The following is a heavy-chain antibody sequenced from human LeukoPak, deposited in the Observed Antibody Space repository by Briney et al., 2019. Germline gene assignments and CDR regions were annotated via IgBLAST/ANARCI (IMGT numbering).Heavy chain of an antibody. Sequence: GGSLRFSCAAYGFTFRCYAMIWVRQAPGKGLEWVSSISSTGSYIYYADSVKGRFTISRDNAENSLYVQMNSLRAEDTAVYYCARGGIAVAVFAFDIWGQGTMVTVSS. V-gene: IGHV3-21*01. CDR2: ISSTGSYI. D-gene: IGHD6-19*01. CDR3: ARGGIAVAVFAFDI. J-gene: IGHJ3*02. CDR1: GFTFRCYA.